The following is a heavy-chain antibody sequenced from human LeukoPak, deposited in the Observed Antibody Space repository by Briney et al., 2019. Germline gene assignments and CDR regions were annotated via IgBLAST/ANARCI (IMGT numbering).Heavy chain of an antibody. D-gene: IGHD6-6*01. CDR3: ARAFAARLYFDY. CDR1: GGSISSYY. V-gene: IGHV4-59*08. J-gene: IGHJ4*02. Sequence: PSETLSLTCTVSGGSISSYYWSWIRQPPGKGLEWIGYIYYSGTTNYNPSLKSRVTISVDTSKNQFSLKLSSVTAADTAVYYCARAFAARLYFDYWGQGTLVTVSS. CDR2: IYYSGTT.